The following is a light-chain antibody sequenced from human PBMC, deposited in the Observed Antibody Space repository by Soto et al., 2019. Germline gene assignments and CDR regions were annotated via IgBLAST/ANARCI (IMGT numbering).Light chain of an antibody. CDR2: EVS. Sequence: QPVLTQPASVSGSPGQSITISCIGTSSDVGSYNLVSWYQQHPGKAPKVLIYEVSERPSGVSNRFSGSKSGNTASLTISGLQAEDEAEYYCCLYAGSRTHVLFGGGTKLTVL. J-gene: IGLJ2*01. CDR3: CLYAGSRTHVL. CDR1: SSDVGSYNL. V-gene: IGLV2-23*02.